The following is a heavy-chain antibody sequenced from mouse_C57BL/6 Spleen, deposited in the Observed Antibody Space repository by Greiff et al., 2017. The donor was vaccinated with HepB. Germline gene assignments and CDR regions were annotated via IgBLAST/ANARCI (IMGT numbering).Heavy chain of an antibody. CDR3: ARPQLGRRGYYFDY. V-gene: IGHV1-66*01. D-gene: IGHD4-1*02. CDR2: IYPGSGNT. CDR1: GYSFTSYY. Sequence: QVQLKQSGPELVKPGASVKISCKASGYSFTSYYIHWVKQRPGQGLEWIGWIYPGSGNTKYNEKFKGKATLTADTSSSTAYMQLSSLTSEDSAVYYCARPQLGRRGYYFDYWGQGTTLTVSS. J-gene: IGHJ2*01.